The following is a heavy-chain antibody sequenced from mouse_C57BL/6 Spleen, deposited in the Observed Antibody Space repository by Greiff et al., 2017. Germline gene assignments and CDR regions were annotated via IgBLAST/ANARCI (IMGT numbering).Heavy chain of an antibody. CDR2: ISSGSSTI. CDR1: GFTFSDYG. J-gene: IGHJ4*01. V-gene: IGHV5-17*01. D-gene: IGHD1-1*01. CDR3: ARQELGYNSSSAMDY. Sequence: EVKLVESGGGLVKPGGSLKLSCAASGFTFSDYGMHWVRQAPEKGLEWVAYISSGSSTIYYADTVKGRFTISRDNAKNTLFLQMTSLRSEDTAMYYCARQELGYNSSSAMDYWGQGTSVTVSS.